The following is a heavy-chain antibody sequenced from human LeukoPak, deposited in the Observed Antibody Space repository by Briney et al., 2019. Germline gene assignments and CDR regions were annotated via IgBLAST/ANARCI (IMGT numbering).Heavy chain of an antibody. D-gene: IGHD3-22*01. CDR3: ARDGDGIVVVITGGNWFDP. CDR2: ISAYNGNT. CDR1: GYTFTSYG. J-gene: IGHJ5*02. Sequence: ASVKVSCKASGYTFTSYGISWVRQAPGQGLEWMGWISAYNGNTNYAQKLQGRVTMTTDTSTSTAYMELRSLRSDDTAVYYCARDGDGIVVVITGGNWFDPWGQGTLVTVSS. V-gene: IGHV1-18*01.